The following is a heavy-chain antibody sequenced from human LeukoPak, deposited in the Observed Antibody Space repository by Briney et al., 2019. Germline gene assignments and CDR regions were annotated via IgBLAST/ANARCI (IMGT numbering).Heavy chain of an antibody. Sequence: PSETLSLTCTVSGGSISSSSYYWGWIRQPPGKGLEWIGSIYYSGSTYYNPSLKSRVIISVDTSKNQFSLNLTSVTAADTALYYCARHRKSARNYLYYYMDVWGKGTTVTVSS. CDR2: IYYSGST. D-gene: IGHD6-6*01. J-gene: IGHJ6*03. CDR1: GGSISSSSYY. CDR3: ARHRKSARNYLYYYMDV. V-gene: IGHV4-39*01.